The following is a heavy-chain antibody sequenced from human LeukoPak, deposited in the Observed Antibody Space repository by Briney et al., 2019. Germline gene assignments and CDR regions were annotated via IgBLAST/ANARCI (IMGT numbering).Heavy chain of an antibody. D-gene: IGHD2-21*02. CDR1: GFTFRSYW. Sequence: GGSLRLSCVASGFTFRSYWMNWVRQAPGKGLEWVANIKQDGSEKYYVDSVKGRFTISRDNAKSSLYLQMNSLRAEDTAVYYCARDDSWAFDYWGQGTLVTVSS. CDR3: ARDDSWAFDY. CDR2: IKQDGSEK. V-gene: IGHV3-7*05. J-gene: IGHJ4*02.